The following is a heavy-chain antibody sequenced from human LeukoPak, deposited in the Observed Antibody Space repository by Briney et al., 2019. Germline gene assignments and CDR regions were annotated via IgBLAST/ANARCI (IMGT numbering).Heavy chain of an antibody. CDR2: ISGSGGST. CDR1: GFTFSSYA. D-gene: IGHD6-19*01. CDR3: AKIDRGWYDYYYYGMDV. J-gene: IGHJ6*02. Sequence: PEGSLRLSCAASGFTFSSYAMSWVRQAPGKGLEWVSAISGSGGSTYYADSVKGRFTISRDNSKNTLYLQMNGLRAEDTAVYYCAKIDRGWYDYYYYGMDVWGQGTTVTVSS. V-gene: IGHV3-23*01.